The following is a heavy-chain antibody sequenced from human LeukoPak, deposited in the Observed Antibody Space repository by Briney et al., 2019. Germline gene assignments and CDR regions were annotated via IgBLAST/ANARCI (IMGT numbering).Heavy chain of an antibody. CDR3: ARDPSVGGANGTTYPQD. D-gene: IGHD1-1*01. V-gene: IGHV1-69*05. Sequence: EASVKVSCKASAGSFSIYAISLVRQPPGQGLEWVGGVIPIFGTANYAQKFQGRVPITTDESTSTAYMELSSLRSEDTGVYYCARDPSVGGANGTTYPQDWGQGTLVTVSS. J-gene: IGHJ4*02. CDR1: AGSFSIYA. CDR2: VIPIFGTA.